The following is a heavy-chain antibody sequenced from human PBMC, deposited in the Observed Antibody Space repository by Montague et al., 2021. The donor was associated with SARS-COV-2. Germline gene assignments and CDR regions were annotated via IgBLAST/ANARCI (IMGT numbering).Heavy chain of an antibody. CDR3: VRDHPYGGPRGAYDI. Sequence: SETLSLTCTVSGGSITGYYWSWLRRSPGKGLEWIAYIYDGGAVNYNPSLGSRVTISIDTSKNQLSLKVNSVTAADTAVYYCVRDHPYGGPRGAYDIWGRGTVVTVSS. J-gene: IGHJ3*02. V-gene: IGHV4-59*01. CDR1: GGSITGYY. D-gene: IGHD4-23*01. CDR2: IYDGGAV.